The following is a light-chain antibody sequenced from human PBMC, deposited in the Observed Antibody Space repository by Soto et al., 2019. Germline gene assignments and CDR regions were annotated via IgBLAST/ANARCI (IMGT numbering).Light chain of an antibody. V-gene: IGKV3-11*01. CDR3: QQRSNWPIT. J-gene: IGKJ5*01. CDR2: DAS. Sequence: ETVLTQSTAILSLSPGEKANLFWRASQSISRYLAWYQQKPGQAPRLLIYDASNRATGTPARFTAGGSGTEFTLTISSLEPEDFAVYYCQQRSNWPITFGQGTRLEIK. CDR1: QSISRY.